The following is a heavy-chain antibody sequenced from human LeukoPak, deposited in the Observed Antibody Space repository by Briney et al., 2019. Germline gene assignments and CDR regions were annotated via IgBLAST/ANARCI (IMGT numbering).Heavy chain of an antibody. CDR3: AYYDILTGYSGYYGMDV. CDR1: GYTFTSYD. D-gene: IGHD3-9*01. J-gene: IGHJ6*02. Sequence: ASVKVSCKASGYTFTSYDINWVRQATGQGLEWMGWMNPNSGNTGYAQKFQGRVTMTRNTSISTAYMELSSLRSEDTAVYYCAYYDILTGYSGYYGMDVWGQGTTVTVSS. V-gene: IGHV1-8*01. CDR2: MNPNSGNT.